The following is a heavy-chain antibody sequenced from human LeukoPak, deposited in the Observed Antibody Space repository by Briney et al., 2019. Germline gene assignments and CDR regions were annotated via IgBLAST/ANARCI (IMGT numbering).Heavy chain of an antibody. V-gene: IGHV1-3*01. CDR1: GYTFTNHA. CDR2: INAGNGNT. J-gene: IGHJ4*02. Sequence: GASVKVSCKASGYTFTNHAIHWVRQAPGQRLECMGWINAGNGNTEYSQKFQGRVTITRDTSATTAYMELSSLISEDTAVYYCAREGSFRGRFFDYWGQGTLVTVSS. CDR3: AREGSFRGRFFDY. D-gene: IGHD3-10*01.